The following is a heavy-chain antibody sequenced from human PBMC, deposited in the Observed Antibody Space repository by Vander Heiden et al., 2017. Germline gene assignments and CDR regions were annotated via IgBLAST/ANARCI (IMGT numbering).Heavy chain of an antibody. Sequence: QLQLQESGPGLVKPSETLYLTCTVSGGSISGSGYQWGWIRQPPGKGLEWIGSIYYSGSTYYNPSLKSRVTISVDTSKNQFSLKLSSVTAADTAVYYCASYDYVWGSYRPRFDYWGQVTLVTVSS. V-gene: IGHV4-39*01. CDR3: ASYDYVWGSYRPRFDY. CDR2: IYYSGST. D-gene: IGHD3-16*02. J-gene: IGHJ4*02. CDR1: GGSISGSGYQ.